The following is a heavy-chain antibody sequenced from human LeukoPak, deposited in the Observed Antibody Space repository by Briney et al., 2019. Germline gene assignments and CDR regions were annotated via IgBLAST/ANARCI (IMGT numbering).Heavy chain of an antibody. CDR3: AREYCSSTSCYYYYYYYYMDV. J-gene: IGHJ6*03. Sequence: SETLSLTCAVYGGSFSGYYWSWIRQPPGKGLEWIGEINHSGSTNYNPSLKSRVTISVDTSKNQFSLKLSSVTAADTAVYYCAREYCSSTSCYYYYYYYYMDVWGKGTTVTVS. CDR2: INHSGST. D-gene: IGHD2-2*01. CDR1: GGSFSGYY. V-gene: IGHV4-34*01.